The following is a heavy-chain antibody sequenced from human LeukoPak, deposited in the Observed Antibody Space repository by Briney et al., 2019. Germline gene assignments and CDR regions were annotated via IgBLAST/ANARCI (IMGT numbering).Heavy chain of an antibody. J-gene: IGHJ4*02. CDR1: GYTFTSYY. D-gene: IGHD6-6*01. CDR3: ATHSSSVPFDY. V-gene: IGHV1-46*01. CDR2: INPSGGST. Sequence: ASVKVSCKASGYTFTSYYMHWVRQAPGQGLEWMGIINPSGGSTSYAQKFQGRVTMTRDTSTSTVYMELSSLRSEDTAVYYCATHSSSVPFDYWGQGTLVTVSS.